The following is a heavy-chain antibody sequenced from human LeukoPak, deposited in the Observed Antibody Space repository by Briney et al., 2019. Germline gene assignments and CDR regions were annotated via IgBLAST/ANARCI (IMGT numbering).Heavy chain of an antibody. CDR1: GFTFSSYW. CDR2: IKQDGSEK. V-gene: IGHV3-7*01. Sequence: PGGSLRLSCAASGFTFSSYWMSWVRQAPGKGLEWVAHIKQDGSEKYYVDSVKGRFTISRDNAKNSLYLQMNSLRAEDTAVYYCARDSVGSSWYPSSGYYYYMDVWGKGTTVTVSS. J-gene: IGHJ6*03. CDR3: ARDSVGSSWYPSSGYYYYMDV. D-gene: IGHD6-13*01.